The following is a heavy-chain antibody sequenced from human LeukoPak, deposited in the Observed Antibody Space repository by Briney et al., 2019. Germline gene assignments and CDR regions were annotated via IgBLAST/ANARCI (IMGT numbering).Heavy chain of an antibody. V-gene: IGHV1-46*01. CDR2: INPSGGST. J-gene: IGHJ6*03. CDR1: GYTFTSYY. CDR3: ATYDSSSSTYYYYMDV. Sequence: ASVKVSCKASGYTFTSYYMHWVRQAPGQGLEWMGIINPSGGSTNYAQKFQGRVTITADKSTSTAYMELSSLRSEDTAVYYCATYDSSSSTYYYYMDVWGKGTTVTVSS. D-gene: IGHD6-13*01.